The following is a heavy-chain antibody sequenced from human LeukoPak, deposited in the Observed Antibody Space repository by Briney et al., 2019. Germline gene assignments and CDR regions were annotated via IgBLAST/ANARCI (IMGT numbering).Heavy chain of an antibody. CDR2: ISAYNGNT. CDR3: ARVGAYSSSWNDFDY. CDR1: GYTFTSYG. J-gene: IGHJ4*02. D-gene: IGHD6-13*01. Sequence: GASVKVSCKASGYTFTSYGISWVRQAPGQGLEWMGWISAYNGNTNYAQKLQGRVTMTTGTSTSTAYMELRSLRSDDTAVYYCARVGAYSSSWNDFDYWGQGTLVTVSS. V-gene: IGHV1-18*01.